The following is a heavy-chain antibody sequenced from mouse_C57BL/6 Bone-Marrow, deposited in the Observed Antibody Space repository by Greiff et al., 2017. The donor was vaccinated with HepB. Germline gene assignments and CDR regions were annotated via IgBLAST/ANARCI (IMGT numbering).Heavy chain of an antibody. CDR3: TFPYYRVLYWYFDV. J-gene: IGHJ1*03. CDR1: GYTFTDYE. V-gene: IGHV1-15*01. Sequence: QVQLQQSGAELVRPGASVTLSCKASGYTFTDYEMHWVKQTPVHGLEWIGAIDPETGGTAYNQKFKGKAILTADKSSSTAYMELRSLTSDDSAVYYCTFPYYRVLYWYFDVWGTGTTVTVSS. D-gene: IGHD2-12*01. CDR2: IDPETGGT.